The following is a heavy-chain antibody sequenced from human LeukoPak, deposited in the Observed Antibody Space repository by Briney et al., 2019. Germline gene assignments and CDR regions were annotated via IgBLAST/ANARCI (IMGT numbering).Heavy chain of an antibody. V-gene: IGHV4-59*01. CDR2: TYYSGST. J-gene: IGHJ4*02. CDR1: GGSISSYY. CDR3: ARDLDPYSPPTY. Sequence: SETLSLTCTVSGGSISSYYWSWIRQPPGKGLEWIGYTYYSGSTNYNPSLKSRVTISVDTSKNQFSLKLSSVTAADTAVYYCARDLDPYSPPTYWGQGTLVTVSS. D-gene: IGHD3/OR15-3a*01.